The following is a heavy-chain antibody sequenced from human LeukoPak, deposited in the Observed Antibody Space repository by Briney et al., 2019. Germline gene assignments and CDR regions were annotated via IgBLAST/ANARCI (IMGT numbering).Heavy chain of an antibody. CDR2: INPSGGST. CDR3: AREMYSSSWSEGYYYGMDV. Sequence: ASVKVSCKASGYTFTGYYMHWVRQAPGQGLEWMGIINPSGGSTSYAQKFQGRVTMTRDTSTSTVYMELSSLRSEDTAVYYCAREMYSSSWSEGYYYGMDVWGQGTTVTVSS. J-gene: IGHJ6*02. V-gene: IGHV1-46*01. D-gene: IGHD6-13*01. CDR1: GYTFTGYY.